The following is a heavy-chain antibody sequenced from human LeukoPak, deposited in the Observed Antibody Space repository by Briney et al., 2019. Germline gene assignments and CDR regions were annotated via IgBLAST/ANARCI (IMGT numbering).Heavy chain of an antibody. CDR2: IQQYGSEK. D-gene: IGHD6-13*01. J-gene: IGHJ4*02. Sequence: SGGSLRLSCSASEFIFRGYWMKWVRPAPAKGLAWVANIQQYGSEKQYVESVRGRFTISRDNAKNSLYLQMSSLSVEDTAVYYCARDGFVGAADYWGQGTLVSVST. V-gene: IGHV3-7*01. CDR3: ARDGFVGAADY. CDR1: EFIFRGYW.